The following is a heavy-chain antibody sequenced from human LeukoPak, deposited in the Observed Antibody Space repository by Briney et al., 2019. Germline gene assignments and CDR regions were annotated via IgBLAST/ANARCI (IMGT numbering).Heavy chain of an antibody. J-gene: IGHJ4*02. CDR2: ISSYGSHK. CDR1: GFGFSNYG. D-gene: IGHD3-10*01. Sequence: PGGSLRLSCAASGFGFSNYGMDWVRPAPGKGLEWVAVISSYGSHKYYADSVKGRFTISRDNSKNTLYLQMDSLRPDDTAVYYCAKHFGLLWFGEYTIFDYWGQGTLVTVSS. CDR3: AKHFGLLWFGEYTIFDY. V-gene: IGHV3-30*18.